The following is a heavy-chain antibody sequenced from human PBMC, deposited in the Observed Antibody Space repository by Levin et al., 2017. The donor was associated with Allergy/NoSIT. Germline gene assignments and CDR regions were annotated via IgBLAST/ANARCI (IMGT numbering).Heavy chain of an antibody. CDR2: ISTSGDST. J-gene: IGHJ4*02. Sequence: GESLKISCAASGFTYSSYAMSWVRQAPGRGLEWVSAISTSGDSTYYADSVKGRFTVSRDNSKKTLYLQMDGLRVEDTAVYYCAKRAAENYFDYWGQGTLVTVSS. CDR3: AKRAAENYFDY. CDR1: GFTYSSYA. V-gene: IGHV3-23*01.